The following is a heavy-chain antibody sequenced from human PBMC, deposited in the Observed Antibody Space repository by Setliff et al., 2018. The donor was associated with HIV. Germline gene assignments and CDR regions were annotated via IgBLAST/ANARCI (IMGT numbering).Heavy chain of an antibody. CDR1: GASVASGDSY. CDR2: VHTNVRT. J-gene: IGHJ4*02. V-gene: IGHV4-61*09. Sequence: SETLSLTCTVSGASVASGDSYWSWIRLPAGKGLEWIGHVHTNVRTNYHPSLNNRVTISADISKNEFSLNLRSVTAADTAVYFCARDRFGVPANDWGQGILVTVSS. D-gene: IGHD3-3*01. CDR3: ARDRFGVPAND.